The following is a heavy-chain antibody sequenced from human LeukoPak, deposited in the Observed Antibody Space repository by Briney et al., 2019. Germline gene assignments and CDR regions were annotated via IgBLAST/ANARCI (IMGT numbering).Heavy chain of an antibody. D-gene: IGHD3-9*01. Sequence: GGSLGLSCAASGFTFSSYSMNWVRQAPGKGLEWVSSISSSSSYIYYADSVKGRFTISRDNAKNSLYLQMNSLRAEDTAVYYCARSGDDILTGYYPSYYFDYWGQGTLVTVSS. J-gene: IGHJ4*02. CDR3: ARSGDDILTGYYPSYYFDY. CDR1: GFTFSSYS. CDR2: ISSSSSYI. V-gene: IGHV3-21*01.